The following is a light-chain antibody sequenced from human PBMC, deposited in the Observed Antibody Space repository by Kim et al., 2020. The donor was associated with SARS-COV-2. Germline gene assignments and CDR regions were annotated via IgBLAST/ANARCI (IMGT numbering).Light chain of an antibody. CDR2: GAS. V-gene: IGKV3-20*01. Sequence: IVLTQSPGTLSLSLGERATLSCRASQSVSTSSFAWYQQKPGLAPRLLIYGASSRATGIPDRFSGSGSGTDFTLTSSRLEPEDSAVYYRKQYDRSPPTWTFGQGAKVEIK. J-gene: IGKJ1*01. CDR3: KQYDRSPPTWT. CDR1: QSVSTSS.